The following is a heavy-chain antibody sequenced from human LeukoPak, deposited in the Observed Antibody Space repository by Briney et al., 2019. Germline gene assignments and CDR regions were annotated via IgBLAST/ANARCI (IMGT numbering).Heavy chain of an antibody. CDR3: ARPQGPPQHDYGDRRGRNWFDP. Sequence: SETLSLTCTVSGGSISSSSYYWGWIRQPPGKGLEWIGSIYYSGSTYYNPSLKSRVTISVDTSKNQFALKPSSVTAADTAVYYCARPQGPPQHDYGDRRGRNWFDPWGQGTLVTVSS. V-gene: IGHV4-39*01. D-gene: IGHD4-17*01. J-gene: IGHJ5*02. CDR1: GGSISSSSYY. CDR2: IYYSGST.